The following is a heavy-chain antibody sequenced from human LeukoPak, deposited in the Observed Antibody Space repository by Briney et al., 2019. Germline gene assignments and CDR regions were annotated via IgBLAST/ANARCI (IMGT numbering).Heavy chain of an antibody. CDR3: AREEWLLPYYFDY. V-gene: IGHV4-61*02. Sequence: PSETLSLTCTVSGGSISSGSYYWSWIRQPAGKGLEWIGRIYTSGSTNYNPSLKSRVTISVDTSKNQFSLKLSSVTAADTAVYYCAREEWLLPYYFDYWGQGTLVTVSS. D-gene: IGHD3-22*01. J-gene: IGHJ4*02. CDR2: IYTSGST. CDR1: GGSISSGSYY.